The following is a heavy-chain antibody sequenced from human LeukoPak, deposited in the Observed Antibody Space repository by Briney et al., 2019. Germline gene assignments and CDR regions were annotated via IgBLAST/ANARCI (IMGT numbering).Heavy chain of an antibody. Sequence: WETLTLTCNVSGVSISSYYWNWVRQPPGKGLEWIGYIFYSGASNYNPSLMSRVSMLVDTSKPQFSLKMSAVAAADTAVYYGARGRKYTSGYRVTELGAGYSDYWSQGTLVTVSS. CDR1: GVSISSYY. J-gene: IGHJ4*02. CDR3: ARGRKYTSGYRVTELGAGYSDY. CDR2: IFYSGAS. D-gene: IGHD5-18*01. V-gene: IGHV4-59*01.